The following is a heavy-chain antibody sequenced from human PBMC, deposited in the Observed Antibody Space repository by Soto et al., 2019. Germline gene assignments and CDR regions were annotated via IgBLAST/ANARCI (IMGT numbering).Heavy chain of an antibody. Sequence: GGSLRLSCVASGFNFSYNAMSWVRQAPGKGLEWVSTLTGSSGVTYYADSVKGRFAISRDNSRNTLSLQMNSLTAEDTAVYYCAKGGATYGLLTHDYWGQGTRVTVSS. J-gene: IGHJ4*02. CDR2: LTGSSGVT. V-gene: IGHV3-23*01. D-gene: IGHD3-9*01. CDR1: GFNFSYNA. CDR3: AKGGATYGLLTHDY.